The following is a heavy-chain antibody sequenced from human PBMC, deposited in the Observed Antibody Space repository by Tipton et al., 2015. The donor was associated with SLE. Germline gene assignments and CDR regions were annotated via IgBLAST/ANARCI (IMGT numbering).Heavy chain of an antibody. CDR3: ARQYSSSSDYFDY. CDR2: INHWGST. Sequence: LRLSCAVYGGSFSDYYWSWIRQPPGQRLEWIGEINHWGSTYYNPSLNSRVTISVDTPKNQFSLKLTSVTAADTAVYYCARQYSSSSDYFDYWGQGTLVTVSS. V-gene: IGHV4-34*01. D-gene: IGHD6-6*01. J-gene: IGHJ4*02. CDR1: GGSFSDYY.